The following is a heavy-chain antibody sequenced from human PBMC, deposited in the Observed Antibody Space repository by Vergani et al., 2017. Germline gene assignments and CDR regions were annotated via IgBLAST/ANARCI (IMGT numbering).Heavy chain of an antibody. CDR3: AKANPRNSGYDYLYYYHAMDV. CDR2: ISGSGGST. D-gene: IGHD5-12*01. J-gene: IGHJ6*02. V-gene: IGHV3-23*01. CDR1: GFTFNHYA. Sequence: EVQLLESGGDLVQPGGSLRLSCPASGFTFNHYAMNWVRQAPGTGLEWVLGISGSGGSTYYAGSVKGRFTISRDSSKNTLYLQMNSRSAGDTAVYYCAKANPRNSGYDYLYYYHAMDVWGQGTTVTVSS.